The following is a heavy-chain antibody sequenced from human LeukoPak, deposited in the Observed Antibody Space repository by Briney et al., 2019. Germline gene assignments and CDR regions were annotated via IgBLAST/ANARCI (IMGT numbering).Heavy chain of an antibody. J-gene: IGHJ5*02. CDR3: AKLRYFDWLSPRLNWFDP. V-gene: IGHV3-30*04. Sequence: GGSLRLSCAASGFTFSSYAMHWVRQAPGKGLEWVAVISYDGSNKYYADSVKGRFTISRDNSKNTLYLQMNSLRAEDTAVYYCAKLRYFDWLSPRLNWFDPWGQGTLVTVSS. CDR1: GFTFSSYA. CDR2: ISYDGSNK. D-gene: IGHD3-9*01.